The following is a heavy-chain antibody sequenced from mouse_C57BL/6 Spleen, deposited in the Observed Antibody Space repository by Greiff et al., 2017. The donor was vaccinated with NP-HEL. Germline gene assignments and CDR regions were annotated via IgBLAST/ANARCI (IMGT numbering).Heavy chain of an antibody. V-gene: IGHV5-4*03. CDR1: GFTFSSYA. CDR2: ISDGGSYT. J-gene: IGHJ2*01. CDR3: ARVSYGSSLFDY. D-gene: IGHD1-1*01. Sequence: EVMLVESGGGLVKPGGSLKLSCAASGFTFSSYAMSWVRQTPEKRLEWVATISDGGSYTYYPDNVKGRFTISRDNAKNNLYLQMSHLKSEDTAMYYCARVSYGSSLFDYWGQGTTLTVSS.